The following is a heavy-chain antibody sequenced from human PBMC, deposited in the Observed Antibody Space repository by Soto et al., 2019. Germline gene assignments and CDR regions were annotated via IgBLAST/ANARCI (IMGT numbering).Heavy chain of an antibody. CDR3: ARSLIWWRTPSAFDI. CDR2: INHSGSP. D-gene: IGHD5-12*01. V-gene: IGHV4-34*01. Sequence: PSETLSLTCAVYGGSFGGYYWSWIRQPPGKGLEWIGEINHSGSPNYNPSLKSRVTISVDTSKNQFSLKLSSVTAADTAVYYCARSLIWWRTPSAFDIRGQGTMVTVPS. CDR1: GGSFGGYY. J-gene: IGHJ3*02.